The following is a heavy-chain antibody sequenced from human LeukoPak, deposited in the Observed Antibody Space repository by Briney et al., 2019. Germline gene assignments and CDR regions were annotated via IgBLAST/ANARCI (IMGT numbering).Heavy chain of an antibody. J-gene: IGHJ4*02. CDR1: SGSINNHY. V-gene: IGHV4-59*11. CDR2: IYDSWNT. CDR3: ARDQIGYGLDY. Sequence: PSETLSLTCIVSSGSINNHYWSWIRQPPGKGLEWIGYIYDSWNTNYNPSLKSRVTISIDTSKNQFFLNLTSVTAADTAVYYCARDQIGYGLDYWGQGTLVTVSS. D-gene: IGHD5-18*01.